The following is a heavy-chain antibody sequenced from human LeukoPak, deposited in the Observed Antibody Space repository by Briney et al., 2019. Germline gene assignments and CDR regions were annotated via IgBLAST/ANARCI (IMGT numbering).Heavy chain of an antibody. Sequence: GASVKVSCKTSGYFFSSYGISWVRQAPGQGLEWMGWVSAYNGNTNYHQKLQDRVTMTTDTSTTTAYMELRTLRSDDTAVYYCARAKWGVYGMDVWGQGTTVTVSS. CDR1: GYFFSSYG. J-gene: IGHJ6*02. CDR3: ARAKWGVYGMDV. D-gene: IGHD3-16*01. V-gene: IGHV1-18*01. CDR2: VSAYNGNT.